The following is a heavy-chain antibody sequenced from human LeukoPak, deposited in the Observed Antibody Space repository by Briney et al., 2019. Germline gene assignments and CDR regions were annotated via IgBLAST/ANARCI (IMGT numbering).Heavy chain of an antibody. CDR1: GGSISSSSYY. D-gene: IGHD3-3*01. CDR2: IYYSGST. J-gene: IGHJ4*02. V-gene: IGHV4-39*01. CDR3: ARTYYDFWSGYYSSAGYYFDY. Sequence: SETLSLTCTVSGGSISSSSYYWGWIRQPPGKGLEWIGSIYYSGSTYYNPSLKSRVTISVDTSKNQFSLKLSSVTAADTAVYYCARTYYDFWSGYYSSAGYYFDYWGQGTLVTVSS.